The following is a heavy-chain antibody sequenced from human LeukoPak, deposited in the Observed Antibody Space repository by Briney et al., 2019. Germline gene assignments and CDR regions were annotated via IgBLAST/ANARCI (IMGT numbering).Heavy chain of an antibody. CDR3: ARDNDYYYYGMDV. Sequence: ASVTVSCTASGYTFTGYYMHWVRQAPGQGLEWMGWINPNSGGTNYAQKFQGRVTMTRDTSISTAYMELSRLRSDDTAVYYCARDNDYYYYGMDVWGQGTTVTVSS. J-gene: IGHJ6*02. CDR2: INPNSGGT. V-gene: IGHV1-2*02. CDR1: GYTFTGYY.